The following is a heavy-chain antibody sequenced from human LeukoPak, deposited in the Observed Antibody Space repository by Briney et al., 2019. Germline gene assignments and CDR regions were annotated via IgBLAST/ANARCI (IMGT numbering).Heavy chain of an antibody. CDR2: INPNSGGT. CDR1: GYTFTGYY. D-gene: IGHD2-8*01. J-gene: IGHJ3*02. Sequence: ASVKVSCKASGYTFTGYYMHWVRQAPGQGLEWMGWINPNSGGTNYEQKFQGRVTMTRDTSISTAYMELSRLRSDDTAVYYCARGGCTNGVCYGLDAFDIWGQGTMVTVSS. CDR3: ARGGCTNGVCYGLDAFDI. V-gene: IGHV1-2*02.